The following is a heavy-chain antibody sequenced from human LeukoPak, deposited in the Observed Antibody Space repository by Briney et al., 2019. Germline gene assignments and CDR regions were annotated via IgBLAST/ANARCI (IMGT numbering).Heavy chain of an antibody. CDR2: INPNSGGT. V-gene: IGHV1-2*06. Sequence: ASVKVSCKASGYTFTGYYMHWVRQAPGQGLEWMGRINPNSGGTNYAQKFQGRVTMARNTSISTAYMELSSLRSEDTAVYYCARGLFYPVRGVIKTWRYNWFDPWGQGTLVTVSS. J-gene: IGHJ5*02. D-gene: IGHD3-10*01. CDR1: GYTFTGYY. CDR3: ARGLFYPVRGVIKTWRYNWFDP.